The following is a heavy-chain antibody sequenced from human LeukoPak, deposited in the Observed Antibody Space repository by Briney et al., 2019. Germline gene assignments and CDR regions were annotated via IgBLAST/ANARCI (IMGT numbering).Heavy chain of an antibody. CDR2: ISGGGGSA. D-gene: IGHD6-19*01. V-gene: IGHV3-23*01. J-gene: IGHJ4*02. CDR1: GFAFNNFG. Sequence: GGTLRLSCAASGFAFNNFGLTWVRQAPGKGLEWVATISGGGGSAYYGHSVKGRFTISRDNSENTLYLQMNSLRAEDTAIYYCAKTREVAGTVGYFDYWGQGTRVTVSS. CDR3: AKTREVAGTVGYFDY.